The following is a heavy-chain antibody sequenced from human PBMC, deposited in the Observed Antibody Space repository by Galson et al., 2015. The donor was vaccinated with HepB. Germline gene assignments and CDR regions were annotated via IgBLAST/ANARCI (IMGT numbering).Heavy chain of an antibody. D-gene: IGHD6-13*01. Sequence: SLRLSCAASGFTFSDYYMSWIRQAPGKGLEWVSYISSSSSYTNYADSVKGRFTISRDNAKNSLYLQMNSPRAEDTAVYYCARDGMAAAGTDWFDPWGQGTLVTVSS. V-gene: IGHV3-11*06. CDR2: ISSSSSYT. J-gene: IGHJ5*02. CDR3: ARDGMAAAGTDWFDP. CDR1: GFTFSDYY.